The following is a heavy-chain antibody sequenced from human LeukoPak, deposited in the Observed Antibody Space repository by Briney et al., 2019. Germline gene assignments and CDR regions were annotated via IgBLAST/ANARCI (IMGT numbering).Heavy chain of an antibody. CDR3: AREAY. Sequence: GESLKLSCEGSRYSFDSYAMTWVRQAPGKGLEWVSSISSSSSYIYYADSVKGRFTISRDNAKNSLYLQMNSLRAEDTAVYYCAREAYWGQGTLVTVSS. CDR2: ISSSSSYI. CDR1: RYSFDSYA. V-gene: IGHV3-21*01. J-gene: IGHJ4*02.